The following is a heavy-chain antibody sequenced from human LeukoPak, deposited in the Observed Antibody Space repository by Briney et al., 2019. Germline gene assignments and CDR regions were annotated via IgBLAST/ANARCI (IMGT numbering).Heavy chain of an antibody. D-gene: IGHD3-22*01. J-gene: IGHJ4*02. V-gene: IGHV1-69*06. CDR2: IIPICGTA. Sequence: GASVKVSCKASGGTFSSYAISWVRQAPGQGLEWMGRIIPICGTANYAQTLQGRVTITADKSTSTAYMELSSLRSEDTAVYYCASSTAGRYYDSSGYHYRGDYWGQGTLVTVSS. CDR3: ASSTAGRYYDSSGYHYRGDY. CDR1: GGTFSSYA.